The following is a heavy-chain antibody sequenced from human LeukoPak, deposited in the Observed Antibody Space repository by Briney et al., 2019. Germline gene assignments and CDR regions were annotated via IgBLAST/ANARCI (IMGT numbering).Heavy chain of an antibody. J-gene: IGHJ5*02. CDR2: INPNSGGT. CDR1: GYTFTGYY. Sequence: ASVKVSCKASGYTFTGYYMHWVRQAPGQGLEWMGWINPNSGGTNYAQKFQGRVTMTRDTSISTAYMELSRLRSDDTAVYYCARAWGLQGSDNWFDPWGQGTLVTVSS. CDR3: ARAWGLQGSDNWFDP. V-gene: IGHV1-2*02. D-gene: IGHD4-11*01.